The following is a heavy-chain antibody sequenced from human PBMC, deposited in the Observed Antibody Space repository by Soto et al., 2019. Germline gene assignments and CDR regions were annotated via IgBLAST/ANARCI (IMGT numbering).Heavy chain of an antibody. J-gene: IGHJ4*02. Sequence: LQDPGKGLEWVANIKQDGSEKYYVDSVKGRFTISRDNAKNSLYLQMNSLKAEDTAVYYCASGLGVADWGEGTLLTGSS. D-gene: IGHD6-19*01. CDR2: IKQDGSEK. CDR3: ASGLGVAD. V-gene: IGHV3-7*01.